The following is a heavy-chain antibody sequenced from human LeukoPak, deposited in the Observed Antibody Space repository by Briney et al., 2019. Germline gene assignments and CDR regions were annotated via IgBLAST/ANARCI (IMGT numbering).Heavy chain of an antibody. CDR2: INPNSGGT. Sequence: GASVKVSCKASGYTSTGYYMHWVRQAPGQGLEWMGWINPNSGGTNYAQKFQGRVTMTRDTSISTAYMELSRLRSDDTAVYYCARSQTITMIVVGYWGQGTLVTVSS. D-gene: IGHD3-22*01. CDR3: ARSQTITMIVVGY. J-gene: IGHJ4*02. CDR1: GYTSTGYY. V-gene: IGHV1-2*02.